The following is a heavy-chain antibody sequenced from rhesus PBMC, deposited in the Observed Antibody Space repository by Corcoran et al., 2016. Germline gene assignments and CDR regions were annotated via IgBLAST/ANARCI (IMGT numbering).Heavy chain of an antibody. CDR2: MSGAMSYL. D-gene: IGHD4-23*01. CDR3: TRAYSNYHFDY. V-gene: IGHV3S4*01. J-gene: IGHJ4*01. CDR1: GFTFSDYY. Sequence: EVQLVESGGGLAKPGGSLRLSCAASGFTFSDYYMSWVRQAPGKGLEWVSSMSGAMSYLYYAYSVKGRFTISRDNGKNSRSLQMNSLKTEDTAVYYCTRAYSNYHFDYWGQGVLVTVSS.